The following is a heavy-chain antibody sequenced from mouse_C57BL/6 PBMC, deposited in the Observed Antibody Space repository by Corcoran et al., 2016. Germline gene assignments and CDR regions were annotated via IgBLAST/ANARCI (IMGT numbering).Heavy chain of an antibody. V-gene: IGHV1-80*01. D-gene: IGHD2-14*01. CDR2: IYPGDGDT. Sequence: QVQLQQSGAELVKPGASVKISCKASGYAFSSYWMHWVKQRPGKGLEWIGQIYPGDGDTNYNGKFKGKATLTADKSSSTAYMELSSLTSEDSAVYYCARRYDGDVGYFDVWGTGTTVTVSS. CDR3: ARRYDGDVGYFDV. CDR1: GYAFSSYW. J-gene: IGHJ1*03.